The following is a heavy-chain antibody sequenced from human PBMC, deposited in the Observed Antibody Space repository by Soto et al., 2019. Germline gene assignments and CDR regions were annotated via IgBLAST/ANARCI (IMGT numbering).Heavy chain of an antibody. CDR3: ARGALRFLEWLRYYGMDV. Sequence: PGGSLRLSCAASGFTVSSKYMSWVRQAPGKGLEWVSLIHTGGPTYYPGSVKGRFTISRENSKNTLYLQMNSLRAEDTAVYYCARGALRFLEWLRYYGMDVWGQGTTVTVSS. J-gene: IGHJ6*02. CDR1: GFTVSSKY. CDR2: IHTGGPT. D-gene: IGHD3-3*01. V-gene: IGHV3-66*01.